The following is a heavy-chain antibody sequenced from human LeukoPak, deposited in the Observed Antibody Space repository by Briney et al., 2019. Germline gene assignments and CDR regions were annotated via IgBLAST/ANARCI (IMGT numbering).Heavy chain of an antibody. V-gene: IGHV3-30*04. J-gene: IGHJ4*02. CDR1: GFTFSSYA. CDR3: ERDLWGSYGLRYYFDY. CDR2: ISYDGSNK. Sequence: GRSLRLSCAASGFTFSSYAMHWVRQAPGKGLEWVAVISYDGSNKYYADSVKGRFTISRDNSKNTLYLQMNSLRAEDTAVYYCERDLWGSYGLRYYFDYWGQGTLVTVSS. D-gene: IGHD5-18*01.